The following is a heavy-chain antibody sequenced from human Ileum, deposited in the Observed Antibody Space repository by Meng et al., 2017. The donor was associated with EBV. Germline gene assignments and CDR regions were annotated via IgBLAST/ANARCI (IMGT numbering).Heavy chain of an antibody. V-gene: IGHV4-28*01. Sequence: QAHLQESGPGPVKPSDTLSLTCAVSGYSISTTNWWGWIRQPPGKGLEWIGHIYYSGTTYNNPSLKSRVTMSIDPSKNQFSLKLSSVTAVDTAVYYCARNSESGSYIDYWGLGTLVTVSS. J-gene: IGHJ4*02. CDR3: ARNSESGSYIDY. CDR2: IYYSGTT. CDR1: GYSISTTNW. D-gene: IGHD1-26*01.